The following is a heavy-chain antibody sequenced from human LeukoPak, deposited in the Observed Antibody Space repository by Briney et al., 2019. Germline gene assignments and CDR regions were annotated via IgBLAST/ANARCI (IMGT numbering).Heavy chain of an antibody. CDR2: IKQDGSEK. CDR1: GFTFSSFW. J-gene: IGHJ4*02. D-gene: IGHD6-13*01. Sequence: GGSLRLSCAASGFTFSSFWMSWVRQAPGKGLEWVANIKQDGSEKYYVDSVKGRFTISRDNAKNSLYLQMNSLRAEDTAVYYCARGYSSSWYTSRWYSSGWYYFDYWGQGTLVTVSS. V-gene: IGHV3-7*01. CDR3: ARGYSSSWYTSRWYSSGWYYFDY.